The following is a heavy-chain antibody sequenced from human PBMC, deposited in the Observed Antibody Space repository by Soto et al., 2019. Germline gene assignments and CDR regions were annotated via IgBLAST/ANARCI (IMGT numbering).Heavy chain of an antibody. CDR1: GFTFSSYG. J-gene: IGHJ6*02. V-gene: IGHV3-30*18. Sequence: PGGSLRLSCAASGFTFSSYGMPWLSQAPCKGLEWLTVISYDGSNTDYADSVKGRFTISRDNSKNTLFLQLNSLRAEDTAVYYCAKYQTRVVEVAGLYHYAMDVWGLGTTVTVSS. CDR2: ISYDGSNT. CDR3: AKYQTRVVEVAGLYHYAMDV. D-gene: IGHD2-15*01.